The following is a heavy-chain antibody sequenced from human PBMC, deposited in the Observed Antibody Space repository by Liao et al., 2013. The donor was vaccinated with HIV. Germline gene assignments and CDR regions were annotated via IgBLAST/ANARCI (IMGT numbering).Heavy chain of an antibody. CDR3: ARGGTTLVFVWFDA. CDR2: IDYGGFT. J-gene: IGHJ5*02. V-gene: IGHV4-59*08. CDR1: GGSNTSYF. D-gene: IGHD1/OR15-1a*01. Sequence: QVQLQESGPGLVKPSETLSLICIVSGGSNTSYFWSWIRQPAGKGLEWIATIDYGGFTYYNPFLKSRVTISADTSQNQFSLNLRSVTAADTALYYCARGGTTLVFVWFDAWGQGTLVSVSS.